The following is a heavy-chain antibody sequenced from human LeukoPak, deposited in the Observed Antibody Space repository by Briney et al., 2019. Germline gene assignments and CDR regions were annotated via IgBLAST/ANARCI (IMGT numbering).Heavy chain of an antibody. CDR2: ISGSGGST. CDR1: GFTFSSYA. J-gene: IGHJ4*02. D-gene: IGHD3-22*01. CDR3: ARKVTMIVVVLDY. Sequence: PGGSLRLSCAASGFTFSSYAMSWVRQAPGKGLEWVSAISGSGGSTYYADPVKGRFTISRDNSKNTLYLQMNSLRAEDTAVYYCARKVTMIVVVLDYWGQGTLVTVSS. V-gene: IGHV3-23*01.